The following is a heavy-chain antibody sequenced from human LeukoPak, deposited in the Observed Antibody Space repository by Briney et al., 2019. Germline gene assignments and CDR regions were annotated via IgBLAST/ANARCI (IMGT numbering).Heavy chain of an antibody. Sequence: GGSLRLSCTASGFTFVNYAMSWVRQAPGKGLEWVAVISYDGSNKYYADSVKGRFTISRDNSKNTLYLQMNSLRAEDTAVYYCAKGQDYYDSSGYYPDPPFYYYYYMDVWGKGTTVTVSS. J-gene: IGHJ6*03. D-gene: IGHD3-22*01. CDR2: ISYDGSNK. CDR3: AKGQDYYDSSGYYPDPPFYYYYYMDV. CDR1: GFTFVNYA. V-gene: IGHV3-30*18.